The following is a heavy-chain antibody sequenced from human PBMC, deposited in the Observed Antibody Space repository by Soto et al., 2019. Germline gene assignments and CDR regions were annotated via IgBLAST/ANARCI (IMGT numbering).Heavy chain of an antibody. Sequence: ALVKVSCKASGYTFTSYAMHWVRQAPGQRLEWMGWINAGNGNTKYSQKFQGRVTITRDTSASTAYMELSSLRSEDTAVYYCARVVFPKYYYYGMDVWGQGTTVTVSS. CDR1: GYTFTSYA. J-gene: IGHJ6*02. V-gene: IGHV1-3*01. CDR2: INAGNGNT. CDR3: ARVVFPKYYYYGMDV.